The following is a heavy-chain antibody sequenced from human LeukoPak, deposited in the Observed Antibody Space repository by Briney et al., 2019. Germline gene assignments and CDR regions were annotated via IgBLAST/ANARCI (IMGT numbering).Heavy chain of an antibody. Sequence: SETLSLTCSDSGGSISSYYWSWIRQPPGKGLDWIGYIYYSGSTNYNPSLKSRVTISVDTSKNQFSLKLSSVTAADTAVYYCARDGDYGDYYYYMDVWGKGTTVTVSS. CDR3: ARDGDYGDYYYYMDV. CDR2: IYYSGST. V-gene: IGHV4-59*01. J-gene: IGHJ6*03. CDR1: GGSISSYY. D-gene: IGHD4-17*01.